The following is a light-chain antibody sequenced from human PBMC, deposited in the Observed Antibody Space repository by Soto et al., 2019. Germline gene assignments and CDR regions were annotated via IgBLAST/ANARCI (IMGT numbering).Light chain of an antibody. CDR2: GAS. Sequence: VLTQSPATLCLAPGERAALSCRASQYIDYLAWYQHRRGQAPRLLLSGASTRAPGIPDRFSGSGSGTDFTLTISRLEPEAFAVYYCQQYGTLPLTFGGGTKVDIK. CDR3: QQYGTLPLT. V-gene: IGKV3-20*01. CDR1: QYIDY. J-gene: IGKJ4*01.